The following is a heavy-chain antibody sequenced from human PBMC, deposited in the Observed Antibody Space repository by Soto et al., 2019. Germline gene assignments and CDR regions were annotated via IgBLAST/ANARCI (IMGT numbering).Heavy chain of an antibody. CDR2: IYYSGST. J-gene: IGHJ6*03. CDR1: GGSISSYY. V-gene: IGHV4-59*01. CDR3: ASGRAYSSSFFGYYYYYMDV. D-gene: IGHD6-6*01. Sequence: QVQLQESGPGLVKPSETLSLTCTVSGGSISSYYWSWIRQPPGKGLEWIGYIYYSGSTNYNPSLKSRVTISVDTSKSPFSLTLGSVTAADTAVYYCASGRAYSSSFFGYYYYYMDVWGKGTTVTVSS.